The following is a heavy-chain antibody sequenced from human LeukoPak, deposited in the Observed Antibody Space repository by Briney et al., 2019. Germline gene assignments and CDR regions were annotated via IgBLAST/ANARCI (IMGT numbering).Heavy chain of an antibody. Sequence: PGGSLRLSCAASGFTFSSHAMSWVRQAPGKGLEWVSGISGSGSTTYYADSVKGRFTISRDHSKNTLFLQMNSLIAEDTAGYYCAKAPVGGWGVSDAWGQGTLVTVSS. CDR3: AKAPVGGWGVSDA. D-gene: IGHD3-16*01. CDR1: GFTFSSHA. CDR2: ISGSGSTT. V-gene: IGHV3-23*01. J-gene: IGHJ5*02.